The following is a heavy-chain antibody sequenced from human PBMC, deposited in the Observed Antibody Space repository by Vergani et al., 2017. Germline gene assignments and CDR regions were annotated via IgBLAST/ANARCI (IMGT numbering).Heavy chain of an antibody. Sequence: EKQLVQSGSETKKPGESLKISCQAFGYIFSKFWIGWVRQRPGRGLEWMGIIYPGDSEVKSNPTFRGQVIFSVDTSVNTAYLQWRSLQASGTATYFCASGGHGSENGGALQLWGQGTNITVSS. CDR1: GYIFSKFW. CDR3: ASGGHGSENGGALQL. CDR2: IYPGDSEV. D-gene: IGHD3-10*01. V-gene: IGHV5-51*01. J-gene: IGHJ3*01.